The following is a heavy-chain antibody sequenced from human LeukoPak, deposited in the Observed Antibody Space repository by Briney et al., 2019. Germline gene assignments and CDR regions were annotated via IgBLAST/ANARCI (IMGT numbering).Heavy chain of an antibody. J-gene: IGHJ4*02. Sequence: QAGGSLRLSCAASGFTFSSYSMNWVRQAPGKGLEWVSYISSSSSTIYYADSVKGRFTISRDNAKNSLYLQMNSLRAEDTAVYYCARDWYDSSGYYRPFDYWGQGTLVTVSS. CDR3: ARDWYDSSGYYRPFDY. CDR2: ISSSSSTI. CDR1: GFTFSSYS. D-gene: IGHD3-22*01. V-gene: IGHV3-48*04.